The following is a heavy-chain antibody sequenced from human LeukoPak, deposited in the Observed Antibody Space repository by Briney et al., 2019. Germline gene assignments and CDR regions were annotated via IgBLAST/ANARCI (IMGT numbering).Heavy chain of an antibody. J-gene: IGHJ4*02. V-gene: IGHV4-4*07. Sequence: SETLSLTCTASGGSICSYYWSWIRQTAGKGLEWIGLIYTSGSTNYNPSHKSLVTLSVDTSKNQFSLKLSSVTAADTAVYYCASGNYYDSRRPFDYCGQGNLGTVSS. D-gene: IGHD3-22*01. CDR3: ASGNYYDSRRPFDY. CDR2: IYTSGST. CDR1: GGSICSYY.